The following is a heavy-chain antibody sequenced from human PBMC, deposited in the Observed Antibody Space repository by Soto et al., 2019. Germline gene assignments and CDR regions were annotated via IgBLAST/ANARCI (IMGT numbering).Heavy chain of an antibody. D-gene: IGHD6-13*01. CDR3: ARVPPGYSSSWYGDWFDP. Sequence: PSETLSLTCTVSGGSISSGGYYWSWIRQHPGKGLEWIGYIYYSRSTYYNPSLKSRVTISVDTSKNQFSLKLSSVTAADTAVYYFARVPPGYSSSWYGDWFDPWGQGTLVTVSS. J-gene: IGHJ5*02. CDR2: IYYSRST. CDR1: GGSISSGGYY. V-gene: IGHV4-31*03.